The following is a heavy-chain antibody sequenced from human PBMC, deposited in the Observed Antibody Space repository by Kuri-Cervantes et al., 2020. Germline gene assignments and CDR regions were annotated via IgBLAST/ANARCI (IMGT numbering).Heavy chain of an antibody. CDR3: AKQGGVATIIGFDY. Sequence: GESLKISCAASGFTFSSYAMHWVRQAPGKGLEWVAVISYDGSNKYYADSVKGRFTISRDNSKNTLYLQMNSLRAEDTAVYYCAKQGGVATIIGFDYWGQGTLVTVSS. CDR2: ISYDGSNK. D-gene: IGHD5-12*01. V-gene: IGHV3-30-3*02. CDR1: GFTFSSYA. J-gene: IGHJ4*02.